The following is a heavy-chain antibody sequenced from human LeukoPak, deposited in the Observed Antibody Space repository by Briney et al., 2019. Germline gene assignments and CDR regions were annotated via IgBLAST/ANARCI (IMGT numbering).Heavy chain of an antibody. J-gene: IGHJ1*01. D-gene: IGHD4-17*01. CDR2: ISAYNGNT. CDR3: ARGAPPGDYVPEYFQH. V-gene: IGHV1-18*01. CDR1: GYTFTSYG. Sequence: ASVKVSCKASGYTFTSYGISWVRQAPGQGLEWRGWISAYNGNTNYAQKLQGRVTMTTDTSTSTAYMELRSLRSDDTAVYYCARGAPPGDYVPEYFQHWGQGTLVTVSS.